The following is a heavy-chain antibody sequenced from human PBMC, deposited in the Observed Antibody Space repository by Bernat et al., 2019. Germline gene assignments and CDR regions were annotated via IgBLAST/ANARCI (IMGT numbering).Heavy chain of an antibody. CDR3: AREGRYSSGDY. V-gene: IGHV3-7*04. CDR1: GFTFSNYW. CDR2: IKQDGSEK. D-gene: IGHD6-19*01. J-gene: IGHJ4*02. Sequence: VQLVESGGGVVQPGGSLRLSCAASGFTFSNYWMSWVRQAPGKGLEWVANIKQDGSEKYYVDSVKGRFTISRDNAKNSLYLQMDSLRAEDTAVYYCAREGRYSSGDYWGQGTLVTVSS.